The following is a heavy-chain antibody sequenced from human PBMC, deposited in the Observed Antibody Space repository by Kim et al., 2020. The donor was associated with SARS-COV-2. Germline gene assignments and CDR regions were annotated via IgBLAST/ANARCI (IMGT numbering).Heavy chain of an antibody. CDR3: ARDLAVAGDVNY. V-gene: IGHV3-33*01. Sequence: GGSLRLSCAASGFTFSRYGMHWVRQAPGKGLEWVAVIWYDGSNKYYADSVKGRFTISRDNSKNTLYLQMNSLRAEDTAVYYCARDLAVAGDVNYWGQGTLVTVSS. D-gene: IGHD6-19*01. J-gene: IGHJ4*02. CDR2: IWYDGSNK. CDR1: GFTFSRYG.